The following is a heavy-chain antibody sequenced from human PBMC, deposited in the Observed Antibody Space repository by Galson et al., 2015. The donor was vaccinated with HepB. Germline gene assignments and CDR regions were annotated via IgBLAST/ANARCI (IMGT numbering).Heavy chain of an antibody. J-gene: IGHJ6*03. D-gene: IGHD3-22*01. CDR3: ASTTHRVWLYYYYMDV. Sequence: SVKVSCKASGYTFTSYDINWVRQATGQGLEWMGWMNPNSGNTGYAQKFQGRVTMTRNTSISTAYMELSSLRSEDTAVYYCASTTHRVWLYYYYMDVWGKGTTVTVSS. V-gene: IGHV1-8*01. CDR1: GYTFTSYD. CDR2: MNPNSGNT.